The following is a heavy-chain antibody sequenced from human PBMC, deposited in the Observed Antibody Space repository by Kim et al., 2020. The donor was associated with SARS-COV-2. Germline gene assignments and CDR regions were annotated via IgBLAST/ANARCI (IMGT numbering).Heavy chain of an antibody. J-gene: IGHJ4*02. D-gene: IGHD3-3*01. Sequence: SETLSLTCTVSGGSISSYYWSWIRQPPGKGLEWIGYIYYSGSTNYNPSLKSRVTISVDTSKNQFSLKLSSVTAADTAVYYCARSMVRFFEWSSPVDYWGPGTLVTVPS. CDR2: IYYSGST. CDR1: GGSISSYY. V-gene: IGHV4-59*13. CDR3: ARSMVRFFEWSSPVDY.